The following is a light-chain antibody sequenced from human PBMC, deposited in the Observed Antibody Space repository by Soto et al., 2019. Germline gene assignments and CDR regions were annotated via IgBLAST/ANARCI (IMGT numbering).Light chain of an antibody. J-gene: IGLJ2*01. CDR3: SSYRRSSTLV. CDR1: SSDIGGYNY. CDR2: DVS. Sequence: QSALTQPASVSGSPGQSITISCTGTSSDIGGYNYVSWYQQHTGKAPKLIVYDVSNRPSGVSNRFSGSKSGNTASLTISGLQAEDEADYYCSSYRRSSTLVFGGGTQLTV. V-gene: IGLV2-14*03.